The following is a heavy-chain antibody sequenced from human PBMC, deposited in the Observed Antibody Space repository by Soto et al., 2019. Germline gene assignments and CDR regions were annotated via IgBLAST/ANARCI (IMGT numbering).Heavy chain of an antibody. D-gene: IGHD3-3*02. Sequence: SVKVSCKASGGTFDSYVISWLRQAPGQGLEWMGGIMPIFGTPNYAQKFRGRVTISADESTSTAYLELSSLTSDDTAVYYCARVHISGIFYFVDPWGQGTLVTVSS. J-gene: IGHJ5*02. CDR1: GGTFDSYV. CDR3: ARVHISGIFYFVDP. V-gene: IGHV1-69*13. CDR2: IMPIFGTP.